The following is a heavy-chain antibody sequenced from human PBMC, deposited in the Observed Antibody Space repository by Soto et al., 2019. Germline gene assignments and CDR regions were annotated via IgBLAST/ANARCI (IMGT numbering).Heavy chain of an antibody. J-gene: IGHJ4*02. CDR3: ARDLGGPSNHY. CDR1: GFTFSSYA. D-gene: IGHD4-4*01. Sequence: QVQLVESGGGVVQPGRSLRLSCAASGFTFSSYAMHWVRQAPGKGLEWVAVISYDGSNKYYADSVKGRFTIYRDKSKNTLYLQMNSLRAEDTAVYYCARDLGGPSNHYWGQGTLVTVSS. V-gene: IGHV3-30-3*01. CDR2: ISYDGSNK.